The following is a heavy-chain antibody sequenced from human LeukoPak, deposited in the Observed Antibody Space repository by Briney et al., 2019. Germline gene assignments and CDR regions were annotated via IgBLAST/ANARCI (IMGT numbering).Heavy chain of an antibody. CDR1: GFTVSSNY. CDR3: ARTYSNSGLEYFDF. V-gene: IGHV3-53*01. J-gene: IGHJ4*02. D-gene: IGHD6-13*01. Sequence: GGSLRLSCAASGFTVSSNYMTWVRQAPGKGLEWISIIYNDGNTFYADSVKGRFTISRDNSKNTLYLQMNSLRAEDTAVYYCARTYSNSGLEYFDFWGQGTLVTVSS. CDR2: IYNDGNT.